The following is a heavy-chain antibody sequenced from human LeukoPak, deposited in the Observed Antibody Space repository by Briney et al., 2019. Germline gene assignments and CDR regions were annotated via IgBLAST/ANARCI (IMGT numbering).Heavy chain of an antibody. V-gene: IGHV1-18*01. Sequence: GASVKVSCKASGYTFTSYGISWVRQAPGQGLEWMGWISAYNGDTNYAQKLQGRVTMTTDTSTSTAYMVLRSLRSDDTAVYYCARDSVGPSGSYLPALYWGQGTLVTVSS. CDR3: ARDSVGPSGSYLPALY. CDR2: ISAYNGDT. J-gene: IGHJ4*02. CDR1: GYTFTSYG. D-gene: IGHD1-26*01.